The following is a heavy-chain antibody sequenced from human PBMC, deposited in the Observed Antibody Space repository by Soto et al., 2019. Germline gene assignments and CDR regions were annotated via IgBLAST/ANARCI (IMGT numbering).Heavy chain of an antibody. J-gene: IGHJ5*02. CDR1: GYTFTSYD. V-gene: IGHV1-8*01. CDR2: MNPNSGNT. D-gene: IGHD2-2*01. CDR3: ARAHRYCSSTSCYAGNWFDP. Sequence: QVQLLQSGAEVKKPGASVQVSCKASGYTFTSYDINWVRQATGQGLEWMGWMNPNSGNTGYAQKFQGRVTITRNTSISTAYMELISLRSEDTAVYYCARAHRYCSSTSCYAGNWFDPWGQGTLVTVSS.